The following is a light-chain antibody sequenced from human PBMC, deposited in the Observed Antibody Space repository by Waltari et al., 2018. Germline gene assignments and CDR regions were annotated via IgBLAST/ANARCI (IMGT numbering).Light chain of an antibody. CDR2: PDN. CDR3: QVWDTSSDHRGV. V-gene: IGLV3-21*02. J-gene: IGLJ2*01. Sequence: SYVFTQPPSVSVAPGQTAQITCGGSQIGMQSVHRVQQKPGQAPVLALNPDNNRPSGIPDRLSCANSGNTATLTISRVEAGDEADYYCQVWDTSSDHRGVFGGGTKLTVL. CDR1: QIGMQS.